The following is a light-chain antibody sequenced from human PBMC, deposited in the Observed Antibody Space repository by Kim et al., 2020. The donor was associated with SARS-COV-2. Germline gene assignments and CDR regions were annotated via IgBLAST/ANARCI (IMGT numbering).Light chain of an antibody. CDR1: QTVSSTS. V-gene: IGKV3-20*01. CDR3: QQYGGSPIT. J-gene: IGKJ5*01. Sequence: EIVLTQSPGTLSLSPGERATLSCRASQTVSSTSLAWYQQKPGQAPRLLIYGASSRATEFPDRFSGSGSGTDFTLTISRLEPEDFAVYYCQQYGGSPITFGQGTRLEIK. CDR2: GAS.